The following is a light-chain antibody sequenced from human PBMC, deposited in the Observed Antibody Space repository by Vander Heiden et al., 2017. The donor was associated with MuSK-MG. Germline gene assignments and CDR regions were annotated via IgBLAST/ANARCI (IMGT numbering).Light chain of an antibody. J-gene: IGLJ2*01. CDR1: KMGDNY. CDR2: EGS. V-gene: IGLV3-1*01. CDR3: QAWDSSTVV. Sequence: SYTLTQPPSVSVSPGQTASITCSGEKMGDNYACWYQQKPGQFPVLVIYEGSKRPSGIPERFSGSNSGNTATLTISGTQAMDEADYYCQAWDSSTVVFGGGTKLTVL.